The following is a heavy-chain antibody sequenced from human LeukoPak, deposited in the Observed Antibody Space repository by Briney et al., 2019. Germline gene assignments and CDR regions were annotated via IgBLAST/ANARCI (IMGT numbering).Heavy chain of an antibody. CDR2: IHNSGPT. V-gene: IGHV4-34*01. CDR3: ARGPAYVGSGWYVGGRGKETGSYYFDY. D-gene: IGHD6-19*01. J-gene: IGHJ4*02. CDR1: GGPFSGYF. Sequence: KPSETLSLTCAVSGGPFSGYFWSWIRQSSGKGLEWIGEIHNSGPTNYNPSLNSRVTISEDTSKNQFYLNLSSVTAADTAVYYCARGPAYVGSGWYVGGRGKETGSYYFDYWGQGTLVTVSS.